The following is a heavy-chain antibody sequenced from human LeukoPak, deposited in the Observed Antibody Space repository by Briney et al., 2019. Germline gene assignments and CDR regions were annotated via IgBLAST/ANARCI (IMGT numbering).Heavy chain of an antibody. CDR3: ARGLPGRVHDNSKRGLFDP. CDR2: INPSGGST. CDR1: GYTFSSYY. Sequence: ASVKVSFKASGYTFSSYYMHWVRQAPGQGLEWLGIINPSGGSTSYAQKFQGRFTMTRDTSTTTVYMDLSSLRSEDTAMYYCARGLPGRVHDNSKRGLFDPWGQGTLVTVSS. D-gene: IGHD3-22*01. V-gene: IGHV1-46*01. J-gene: IGHJ5*02.